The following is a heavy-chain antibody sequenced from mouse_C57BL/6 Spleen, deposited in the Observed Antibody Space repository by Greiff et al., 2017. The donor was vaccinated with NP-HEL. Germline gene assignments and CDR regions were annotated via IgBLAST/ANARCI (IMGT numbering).Heavy chain of an antibody. Sequence: VQLQQPGAELVKPGASVKLSCKASGYTFTSYWMHWVKQRPGQGLEWIGMIHPNSGSTNYNEKFTSKATLTVDKSSSTAYMQLSSLTSEDSAVYYCARREGGNPFYAMDYWGQGTSVTVSS. V-gene: IGHV1-64*01. J-gene: IGHJ4*01. CDR3: ARREGGNPFYAMDY. CDR1: GYTFTSYW. CDR2: IHPNSGST. D-gene: IGHD1-1*02.